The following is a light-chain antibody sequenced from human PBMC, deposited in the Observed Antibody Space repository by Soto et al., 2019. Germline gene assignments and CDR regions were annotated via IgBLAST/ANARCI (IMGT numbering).Light chain of an antibody. CDR1: QSVSSSY. CDR3: QQYGSSPLT. J-gene: IGKJ1*01. V-gene: IGKV3-20*01. CDR2: GAS. Sequence: EIVLTQSPGTLSLSPGERATLSCRASQSVSSSYLAWYQQKPGRAPRLLIYGASSRATDIPDRFSGSGSGTDFTLTISRLEPEDFAVYYCQQYGSSPLTFGRGTKVEIK.